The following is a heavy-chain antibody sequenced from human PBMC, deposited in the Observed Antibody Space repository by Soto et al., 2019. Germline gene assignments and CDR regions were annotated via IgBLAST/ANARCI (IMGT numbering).Heavy chain of an antibody. CDR2: TYYRSKWYN. J-gene: IGHJ6*03. CDR3: VRAPYGDPPNYYYYIDV. Sequence: SQTLSLTCAISGDSVSSNSAAWNWIRQSPSRGLEWLGRTYYRSKWYNDYAESVKSRITINPDTSKNQFSLQLNSVTPEDTAVYYCVRAPYGDPPNYYYYIDVWGKGTTVTVSS. CDR1: GDSVSSNSAA. V-gene: IGHV6-1*01. D-gene: IGHD4-17*01.